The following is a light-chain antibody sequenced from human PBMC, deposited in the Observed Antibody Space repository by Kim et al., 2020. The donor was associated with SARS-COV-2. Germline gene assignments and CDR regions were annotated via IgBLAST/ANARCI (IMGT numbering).Light chain of an antibody. V-gene: IGKV3D-20*01. CDR1: QNVNGNY. J-gene: IGKJ5*01. CDR3: QQYSASRVT. Sequence: DIVLTQSPVTLSLSPGERATLSCGADQNVNGNYLAWYQQKPGLAPRLLIYDASSTATGIPDRFSGSGSGTDFTLTISRLEPEDFAVYYCQQYSASRVTFGQGTQLDIK. CDR2: DAS.